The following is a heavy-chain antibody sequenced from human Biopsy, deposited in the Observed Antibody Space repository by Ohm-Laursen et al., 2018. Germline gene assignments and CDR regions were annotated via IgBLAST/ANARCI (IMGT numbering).Heavy chain of an antibody. Sequence: SDTLSLTCIVSGDSISSDYYWTWIRQVPGEGLEWIAYMHHSGPTYTYYNPSLKSRVAISVEVSKNQFSLKVSSVTAADTAVYFCTRKPNSLYYFDHWGQGTLVTVSS. CDR1: GDSISSDYY. V-gene: IGHV4-30-4*02. CDR3: TRKPNSLYYFDH. D-gene: IGHD1-14*01. CDR2: MHHSGPT. J-gene: IGHJ4*02.